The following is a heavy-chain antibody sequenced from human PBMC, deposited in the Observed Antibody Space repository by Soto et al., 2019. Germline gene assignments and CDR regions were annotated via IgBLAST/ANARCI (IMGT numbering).Heavy chain of an antibody. Sequence: GESLKISCKGSGYSFASHWVAWVRQMPEKGLEWIGTIYPGDSDTKYSSAFRGHVTISADTSVSTAYLQWRSLEAADSAIYYCARYSGSYWHYLDFWGQGTLVTVSS. V-gene: IGHV5-51*01. CDR1: GYSFASHW. CDR3: ARYSGSYWHYLDF. J-gene: IGHJ4*02. D-gene: IGHD1-26*01. CDR2: IYPGDSDT.